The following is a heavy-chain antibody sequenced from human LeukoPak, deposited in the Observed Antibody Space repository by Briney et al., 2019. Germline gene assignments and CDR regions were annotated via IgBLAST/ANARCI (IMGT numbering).Heavy chain of an antibody. CDR1: GDSVSSNSAA. Sequence: SQTLSLTCAISGDSVSSNSAAWNWIRQSPSRGLEWLGRTYYRSKWYNDYAVSVKSRITINPDTSKNQFSLKLSSVTAADTAVYYCASHDFWSGSPADYWGQGTLVTVSS. D-gene: IGHD3-3*01. V-gene: IGHV6-1*01. CDR2: TYYRSKWYN. CDR3: ASHDFWSGSPADY. J-gene: IGHJ4*02.